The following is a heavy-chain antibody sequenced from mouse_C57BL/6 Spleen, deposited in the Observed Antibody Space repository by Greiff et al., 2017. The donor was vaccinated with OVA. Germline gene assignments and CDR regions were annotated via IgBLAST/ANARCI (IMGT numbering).Heavy chain of an antibody. CDR2: IYWDDDK. CDR3: ARFTTVVASYYYAMDY. J-gene: IGHJ4*01. D-gene: IGHD1-1*01. Sequence: QVTLKESGPGILQSSQTLSLTCSFSGFSLSTSGMGVSWIRQPSGKGLEWLAHIYWDDDKRYNPSLKSRLTISKDTSRNQVFLKITSVDTADTATYYCARFTTVVASYYYAMDYWGQGTSVTVSS. CDR1: GFSLSTSGMG. V-gene: IGHV8-12*01.